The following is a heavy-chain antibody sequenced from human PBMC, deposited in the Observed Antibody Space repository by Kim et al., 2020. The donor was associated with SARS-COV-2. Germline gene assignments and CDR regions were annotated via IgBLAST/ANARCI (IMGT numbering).Heavy chain of an antibody. J-gene: IGHJ4*02. V-gene: IGHV3-30-3*01. CDR2: ISYDGSNK. D-gene: IGHD3-10*01. Sequence: GGSLRLSCAASGSTFSSYAMHWVRQAPGKGLEWVAVISYDGSNKYYADSVKGRFTISRDNSKNTLYLQMNSLRAEDTAVYYCAIALSDYWGQGTLVTVSS. CDR3: AIALSDY. CDR1: GSTFSSYA.